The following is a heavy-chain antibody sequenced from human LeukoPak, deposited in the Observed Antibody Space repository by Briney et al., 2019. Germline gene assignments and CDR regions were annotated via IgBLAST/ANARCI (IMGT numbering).Heavy chain of an antibody. J-gene: IGHJ4*02. D-gene: IGHD1-26*01. Sequence: GGSLRLSCAASGMTFNTYSMSWVRQAPGKGLEWVSYISSGSSTIYYADSVKGRFTISRDNAKNSLYLQMNSLRDEDTAVYYCLSGNYYFDYWGQGTLVTVSS. CDR3: LSGNYYFDY. CDR1: GMTFNTYS. V-gene: IGHV3-48*02. CDR2: ISSGSSTI.